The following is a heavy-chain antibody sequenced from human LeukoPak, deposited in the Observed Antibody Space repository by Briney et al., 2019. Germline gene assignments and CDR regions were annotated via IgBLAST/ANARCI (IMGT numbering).Heavy chain of an antibody. Sequence: SETLSLTCTVSGGSISSGGYYWSWIRQPPGKGLEWIGYIYHSGSTYYNPSLKSRVTISVDRSKNQFSLKLSSVTAADTAVYYCARVAKGRDGYNLDWYFDLWGRGTLVTVSS. CDR2: IYHSGST. CDR1: GGSISSGGYY. CDR3: ARVAKGRDGYNLDWYFDL. J-gene: IGHJ2*01. V-gene: IGHV4-30-2*01. D-gene: IGHD5-24*01.